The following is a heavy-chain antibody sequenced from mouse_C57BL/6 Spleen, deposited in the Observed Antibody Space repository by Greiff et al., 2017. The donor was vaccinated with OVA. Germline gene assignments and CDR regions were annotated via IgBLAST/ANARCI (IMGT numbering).Heavy chain of an antibody. CDR1: GYTFTSYC. Sequence: VQLQQSGAELVKPGASVKLSFKASGYTFTSYCMHWVKQRPGQGLEWIGMIHPNSGSTHYTEKFKRKATLTVDKSSSTAYMQLSSLTSEDAEVYYCARDRGYAMDDWGQGTSVTVSS. V-gene: IGHV1-64*01. J-gene: IGHJ4*01. CDR2: IHPNSGST. CDR3: ARDRGYAMDD.